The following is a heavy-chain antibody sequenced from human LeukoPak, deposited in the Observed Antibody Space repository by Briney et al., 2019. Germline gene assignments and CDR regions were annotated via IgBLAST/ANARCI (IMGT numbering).Heavy chain of an antibody. J-gene: IGHJ4*02. Sequence: SETLSLTCAVSGGSISSRNWWSWVRQPPGKGLEWIGEIYHSGSINYNPSLKSRVTISVDTSKNQFSLKLSSVTAADTAVYYCARDECLGELSFCQSDYWGQGTLVTVSS. V-gene: IGHV4-4*02. CDR2: IYHSGSI. CDR1: GGSISSRNW. D-gene: IGHD3-16*02. CDR3: ARDECLGELSFCQSDY.